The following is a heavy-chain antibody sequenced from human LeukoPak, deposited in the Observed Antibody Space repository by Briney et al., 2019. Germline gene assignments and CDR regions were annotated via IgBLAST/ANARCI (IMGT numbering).Heavy chain of an antibody. CDR3: AKAAKRNYDFWDRFDY. J-gene: IGHJ4*02. D-gene: IGHD3-3*01. Sequence: GGSLRLSCAASGFTFSTYAMSWVRQAPGKGLEWVSAISGSGESTYYAGSVKGRFTISRDNSKNTLYLQMNSLRAVDTALYYCAKAAKRNYDFWDRFDYWGQGALVTVSS. CDR2: ISGSGEST. V-gene: IGHV3-23*01. CDR1: GFTFSTYA.